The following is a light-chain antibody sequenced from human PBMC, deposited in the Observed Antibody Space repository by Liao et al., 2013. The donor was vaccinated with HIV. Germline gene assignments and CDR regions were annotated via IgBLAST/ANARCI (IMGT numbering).Light chain of an antibody. CDR3: QAWDSSAGV. V-gene: IGLV3-1*01. CDR1: NLGDKY. Sequence: SYELIQPPSVSVSPGQTASITCSGDNLGDKYACWYQQKPGRSPVLVIYQDIKRPSGIPERFSGSNSGNTATLTISGTQATDEADYYCQAWDSSAGVFGGGTKLTVL. J-gene: IGLJ3*02. CDR2: QDI.